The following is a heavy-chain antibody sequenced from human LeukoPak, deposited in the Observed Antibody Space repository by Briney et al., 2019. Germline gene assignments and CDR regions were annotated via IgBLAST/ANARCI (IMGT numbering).Heavy chain of an antibody. CDR2: ISYDGSNK. CDR1: GFTFSTYA. J-gene: IGHJ4*02. CDR3: ARDGVEKGRIYYFDY. Sequence: PGGSLRLSCVASGFTFSTYAIHWVRQAPGKGLEWVAVISYDGSNKYYADSVKGRFTISRDNSKNTLYLQMDSLSAEDTAVYYCARDGVEKGRIYYFDYWGQGTLVTVSS. V-gene: IGHV3-30*04. D-gene: IGHD3-16*01.